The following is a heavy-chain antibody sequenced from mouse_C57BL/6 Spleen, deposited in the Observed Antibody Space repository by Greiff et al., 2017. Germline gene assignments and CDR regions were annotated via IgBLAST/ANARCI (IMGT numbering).Heavy chain of an antibody. CDR1: GYTFTSYW. CDR3: AREGYGNDVEAY. J-gene: IGHJ3*01. V-gene: IGHV1-55*01. CDR2: IYPGSGST. D-gene: IGHD2-10*02. Sequence: VQLQQPGAELVKPGASVKLSCTASGYTFTSYWITWVKQRPGQGLEWIGDIYPGSGSTNYNEKFKSKATLTVDTSSSTAYMQLSSLTSEDSAVYYSAREGYGNDVEAYWGQGTLVTVSA.